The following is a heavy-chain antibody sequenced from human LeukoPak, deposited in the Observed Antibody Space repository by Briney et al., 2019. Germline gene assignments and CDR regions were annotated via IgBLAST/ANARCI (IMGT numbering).Heavy chain of an antibody. CDR2: IFASGST. CDR3: VQDGPLRSDY. V-gene: IGHV4-4*07. D-gene: IGHD5/OR15-5a*01. J-gene: IGHJ4*02. CDR1: GASISTYY. Sequence: SETLSLTCTVSGASISTYYWSWIRQPAGKGLEWIGGIFASGSTNYNPSLKSRIAMSVDTSKNQFSLNLPSVTAADTAMYYCVQDGPLRSDYWGQGTLVTVSS.